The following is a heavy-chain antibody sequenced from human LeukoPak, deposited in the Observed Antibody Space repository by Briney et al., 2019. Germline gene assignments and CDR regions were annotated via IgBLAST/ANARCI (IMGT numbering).Heavy chain of an antibody. D-gene: IGHD3-22*01. Sequence: SETLSLTCTVSGGSVSSGTYYWNWIRQPPGKGLVWIGYIYHSGSTNYNPSLKSRATISVDTSKNQLSLKLSYVTAADTAVYYCARDEDNSGRYYYYMDVWGKGTTVTVSS. V-gene: IGHV4-61*01. CDR3: ARDEDNSGRYYYYMDV. J-gene: IGHJ6*03. CDR1: GGSVSSGTYY. CDR2: IYHSGST.